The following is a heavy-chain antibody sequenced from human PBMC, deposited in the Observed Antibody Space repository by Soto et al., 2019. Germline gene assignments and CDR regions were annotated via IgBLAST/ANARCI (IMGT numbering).Heavy chain of an antibody. D-gene: IGHD3-22*01. V-gene: IGHV1-69*13. CDR1: GGTFSSYA. CDR3: AIGTYSYDSLGYAGTFEI. Sequence: ASVKVSCKASGGTFSSYAFNWVRQAPGQGLEWMGGIIPIFATASNAQKFQGRVTITADESTSTAYMELSRLRSADTAVYYCAIGTYSYDSLGYAGTFEIWGQGTRVTV. J-gene: IGHJ3*02. CDR2: IIPIFATA.